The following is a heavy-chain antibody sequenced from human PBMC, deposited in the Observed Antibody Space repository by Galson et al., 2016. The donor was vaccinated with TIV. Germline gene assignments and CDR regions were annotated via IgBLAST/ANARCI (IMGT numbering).Heavy chain of an antibody. CDR3: ARGATVTPYSFFDY. Sequence: SVKVSCKASGYTFSSYSINWVRQAPGQGLEWMGLISGYSGNTNYAQKFQGRVTMTTDTSTGTAYMELRSLRSDDTAVYYCARGATVTPYSFFDYWGQGTLVTVFS. V-gene: IGHV1-18*04. CDR1: GYTFSSYS. J-gene: IGHJ4*02. D-gene: IGHD4-17*01. CDR2: ISGYSGNT.